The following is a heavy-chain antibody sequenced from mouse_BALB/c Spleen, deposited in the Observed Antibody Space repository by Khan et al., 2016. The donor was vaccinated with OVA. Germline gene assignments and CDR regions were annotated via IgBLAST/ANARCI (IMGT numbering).Heavy chain of an antibody. D-gene: IGHD2-1*01. CDR3: ARWVSHFNY. Sequence: QVQLQQPGAELAKPGASVKMPCKASGYTFTSYWMHWVKQRLGQGLEWIGYINPSTGHNEYNQKFKDKATLTADKSSSTAYMQLSSLTSEDSAVYYCARWVSHFNYWGKGSTRTVSS. CDR1: GYTFTSYW. V-gene: IGHV1-7*01. CDR2: INPSTGHN. J-gene: IGHJ2*01.